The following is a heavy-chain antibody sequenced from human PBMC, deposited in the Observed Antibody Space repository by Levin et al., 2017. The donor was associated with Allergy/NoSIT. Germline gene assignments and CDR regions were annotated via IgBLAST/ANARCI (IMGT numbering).Heavy chain of an antibody. D-gene: IGHD2-21*02. V-gene: IGHV1-8*01. J-gene: IGHJ3*02. CDR2: MNPNSGNT. CDR3: ATPYCGGDCYSGITDAFDI. CDR1: GYTFTSYD. Sequence: ASVKVSCKASGYTFTSYDINWVRQATGQGLEWMGWMNPNSGNTGYAQKFQGRVTMTRNTSISTAYMELSSLRSEDTAVYYCATPYCGGDCYSGITDAFDIWAKGQWSPSLQ.